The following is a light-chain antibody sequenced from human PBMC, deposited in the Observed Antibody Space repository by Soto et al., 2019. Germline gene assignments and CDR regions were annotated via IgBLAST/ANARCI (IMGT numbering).Light chain of an antibody. CDR1: QSISKY. V-gene: IGKV1-39*01. J-gene: IGKJ3*01. CDR2: AAS. Sequence: DIQMTQSPSALSASVGDRVTITCRASQSISKYLNWYQQKPGKAPEPLIYAASSLQSGVPSRFSGSGSGTDFTLTISNLQPEDFATYFCQQTYSTLFTFGPGTKVEIK. CDR3: QQTYSTLFT.